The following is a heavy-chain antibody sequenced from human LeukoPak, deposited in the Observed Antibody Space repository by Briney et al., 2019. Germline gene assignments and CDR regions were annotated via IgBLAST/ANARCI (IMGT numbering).Heavy chain of an antibody. D-gene: IGHD2-2*01. J-gene: IGHJ4*02. Sequence: SQTLSLTSAVSGGSISSGGYSWSWIRQPPGKGLEWIGYIYHSGSTYYNPSLKSRVTISVDRSKNQFSLKLSSVTAADTAVYYCARASDSGPAAILDYWGQGTLVTVSS. CDR2: IYHSGST. CDR3: ARASDSGPAAILDY. V-gene: IGHV4-30-2*01. CDR1: GGSISSGGYS.